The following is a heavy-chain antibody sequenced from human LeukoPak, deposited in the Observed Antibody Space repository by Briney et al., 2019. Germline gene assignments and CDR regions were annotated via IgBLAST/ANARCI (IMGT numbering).Heavy chain of an antibody. CDR2: FYTSGST. CDR3: ARVGDYGDYVDY. J-gene: IGHJ4*02. V-gene: IGHV4-4*07. CDR1: GGSISSYY. Sequence: SETLSLTCTVSGGSISSYYWRWIRQPAGKGLEWIGRFYTSGSTNFNRSLKSRVTMSVDTSKNQFSLKLSSGTAADTAVYYCARVGDYGDYVDYWGQGTLVTVSS. D-gene: IGHD4-17*01.